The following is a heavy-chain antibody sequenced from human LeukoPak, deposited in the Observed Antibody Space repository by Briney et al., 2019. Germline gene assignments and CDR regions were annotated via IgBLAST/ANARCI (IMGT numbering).Heavy chain of an antibody. CDR3: AKDLKIVVAVTSDY. Sequence: GGSLRLSCAASGFTFSSYWMSWVRQAPGKGLEWVANIKQDGSEKYYVDSVKGRFTISRDNAKNSLYLQMNSLRAEDTAVYYCAKDLKIVVAVTSDYWGQGTLVTVSS. V-gene: IGHV3-7*03. J-gene: IGHJ4*02. CDR2: IKQDGSEK. CDR1: GFTFSSYW. D-gene: IGHD3-22*01.